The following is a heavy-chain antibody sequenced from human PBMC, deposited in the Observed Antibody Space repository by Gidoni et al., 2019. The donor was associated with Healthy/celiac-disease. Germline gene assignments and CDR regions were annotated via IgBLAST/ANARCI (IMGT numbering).Heavy chain of an antibody. D-gene: IGHD2-2*01. CDR1: GFTVSHAW. CDR2: IKSKTDGGTT. J-gene: IGHJ6*02. Sequence: EVQLVESGGGLVKPGGSLRLSCAASGFTVSHAWMSWVRQAPGKGLGWVGRIKSKTDGGTTDYAAPVKGRFTISRDDSKNTLYLQMNSLKTEDTAVYYCTTGEDIVVVPAARYYYYGRDVWGQGTTVTVSS. CDR3: TTGEDIVVVPAARYYYYGRDV. V-gene: IGHV3-15*01.